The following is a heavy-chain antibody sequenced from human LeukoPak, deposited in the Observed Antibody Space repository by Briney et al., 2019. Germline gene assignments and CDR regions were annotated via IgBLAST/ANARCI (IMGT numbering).Heavy chain of an antibody. Sequence: GGSLRLSCAAYGFTFSDYAMTWVRQAPGKGLEWVSGISISGGTTYYAESVKGRFTISRDNSESTLYLQMNSLRAEDTAIYFCAKPGVGYYYLDLWGKGDTVPGSS. CDR3: AKPGVGYYYLDL. V-gene: IGHV3-23*01. CDR1: GFTFSDYA. J-gene: IGHJ6*03. D-gene: IGHD1-26*01. CDR2: ISISGGTT.